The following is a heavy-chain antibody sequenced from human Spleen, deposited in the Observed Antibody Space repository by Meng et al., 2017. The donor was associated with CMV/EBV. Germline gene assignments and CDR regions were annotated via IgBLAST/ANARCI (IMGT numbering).Heavy chain of an antibody. J-gene: IGHJ4*02. CDR2: ISSSSSYI. Sequence: GESLKISCAASGFTFSSYSMNWVRQAPGKGLEWVSSISSSSSYIYYADSVKGRFTISRDNAKNSLYLQMNSLRAEDTAVYYCAKGVRGSYYSGFDYWGQGTLVTVSS. D-gene: IGHD1-26*01. CDR1: GFTFSSYS. CDR3: AKGVRGSYYSGFDY. V-gene: IGHV3-21*01.